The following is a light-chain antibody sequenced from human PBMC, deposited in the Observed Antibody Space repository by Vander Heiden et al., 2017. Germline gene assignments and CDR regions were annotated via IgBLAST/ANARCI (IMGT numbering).Light chain of an antibody. CDR2: DDS. Sequence: SYVLTQPPSVSVPPGQTARITCGGNNIGSNSVHWYQQKPGQAPVLVVYDDSDRPSGFPERFSGSNSGNTATLTISRVEAGDEADYYCQVWDSSSDHVVFGGGTKLTVL. J-gene: IGLJ2*01. V-gene: IGLV3-21*02. CDR3: QVWDSSSDHVV. CDR1: NIGSNS.